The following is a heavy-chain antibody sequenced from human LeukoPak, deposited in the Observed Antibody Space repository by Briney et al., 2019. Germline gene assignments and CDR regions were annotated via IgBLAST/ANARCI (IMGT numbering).Heavy chain of an antibody. V-gene: IGHV1-69*13. CDR2: IIPIFGTA. J-gene: IGHJ2*01. D-gene: IGHD6-19*01. CDR3: ARLQYGGAVAGWYFDL. CDR1: GYTFTSYA. Sequence: SVKVSCKASGYTFTSYAISWVRQAPGQGLEWMGGIIPIFGTANYAQKFQGRVTITADESTSTAYMELSSLRSEDTAVYYCARLQYGGAVAGWYFDLWGRGTLVTVSS.